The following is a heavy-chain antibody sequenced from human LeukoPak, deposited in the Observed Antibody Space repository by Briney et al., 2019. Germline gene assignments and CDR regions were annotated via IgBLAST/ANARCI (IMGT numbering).Heavy chain of an antibody. CDR1: GGTFSSYA. CDR3: ARGGDYYDSSGYCC. V-gene: IGHV1-69*04. Sequence: SVKVSRKASGGTFSSYAISWVRQAPGQGLEWMGRIIPILGIANYAQKFQGRVTITADKSTSTAYMELSSLRSEDTAVYYCARGGDYYDSSGYCCWGQGTLVTVSS. D-gene: IGHD3-22*01. CDR2: IIPILGIA. J-gene: IGHJ4*02.